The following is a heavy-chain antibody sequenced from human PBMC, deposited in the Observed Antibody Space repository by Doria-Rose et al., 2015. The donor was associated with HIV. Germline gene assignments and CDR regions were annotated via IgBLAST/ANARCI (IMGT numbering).Heavy chain of an antibody. CDR1: GVSLSSPGMG. CDR2: MFSDDDR. D-gene: IGHD6-13*01. CDR3: ARIKSSRWYHKYYFDF. V-gene: IGHV2-26*01. J-gene: IGHJ4*02. Sequence: QITLKESGPVLVKPTETLTLTCTVSGVSLSSPGMGVSWIRQPPGKALEWLANMFSDDDRSYNTSLKSRLTISRATSKSQVVLTMTDMDPVDTATYYCARIKSSRWYHKYYFDFWGQGTLVIVSA.